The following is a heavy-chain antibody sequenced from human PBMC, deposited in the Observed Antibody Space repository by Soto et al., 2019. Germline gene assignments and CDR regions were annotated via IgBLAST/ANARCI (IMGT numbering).Heavy chain of an antibody. J-gene: IGHJ6*02. CDR3: AKDGNDCISTSCYEYYYYGMDV. D-gene: IGHD2-2*01. CDR2: INSDGSST. Sequence: HPGGSLRLSCAASGFTFSSYWMHWVRQAPGKGLVWVSRINSDGSSTSYADSVKGRFTISRDNAKNTLYLQMNSLRAEDTAVYYCAKDGNDCISTSCYEYYYYGMDVWGQGTTVTVSS. V-gene: IGHV3-74*01. CDR1: GFTFSSYW.